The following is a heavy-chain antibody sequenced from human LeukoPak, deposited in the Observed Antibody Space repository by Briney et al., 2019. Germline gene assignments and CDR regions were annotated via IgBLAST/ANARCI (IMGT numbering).Heavy chain of an antibody. CDR3: TRGSIPDY. J-gene: IGHJ4*02. Sequence: PSETLSLTCTVSGGSISSYSWSWIRQPPGKGLEWIGYIYFSGSSDYNPSLKSRATISVDTSKNQFSLKLTSVAAAGTAVYYCTRGSIPDYWGQGILVTVSS. CDR2: IYFSGSS. CDR1: GGSISSYS. V-gene: IGHV4-59*08. D-gene: IGHD2-21*01.